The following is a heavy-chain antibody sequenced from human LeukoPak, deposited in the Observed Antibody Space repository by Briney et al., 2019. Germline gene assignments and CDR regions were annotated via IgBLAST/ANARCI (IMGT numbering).Heavy chain of an antibody. J-gene: IGHJ4*02. CDR1: GFTFSSYW. Sequence: PGGSLRLSCAASGFTFSSYWTSWVRQTPGKGLEWVANIKQDGSEKYYVDSVKGRFTISRDNAKNSLYLQMNSLRAEDTAVYYCARVTGGWYPKNFDYWGQGTLVTVSS. CDR2: IKQDGSEK. V-gene: IGHV3-7*01. CDR3: ARVTGGWYPKNFDY. D-gene: IGHD6-19*01.